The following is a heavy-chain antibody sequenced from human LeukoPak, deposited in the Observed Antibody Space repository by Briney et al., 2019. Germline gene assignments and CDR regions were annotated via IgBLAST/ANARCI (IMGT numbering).Heavy chain of an antibody. CDR1: GGSISSFY. CDR2: IYTGGIT. V-gene: IGHV4-4*09. Sequence: SETLSLTCTVSGGSISSFYWTWIRQPPGKGLECIGYIYTGGITNYTPSLKSRVPISVDTSKNQFSLKLSSVTAADTAVYYCARQGGYSSPFSVWGEGTTVTVSS. D-gene: IGHD6-19*01. J-gene: IGHJ6*04. CDR3: ARQGGYSSPFSV.